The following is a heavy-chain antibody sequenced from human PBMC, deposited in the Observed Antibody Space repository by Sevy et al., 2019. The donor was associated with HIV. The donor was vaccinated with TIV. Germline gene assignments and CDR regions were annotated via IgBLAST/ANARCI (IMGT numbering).Heavy chain of an antibody. CDR3: TRSMYYYGSGDAFDI. J-gene: IGHJ3*02. V-gene: IGHV3-73*01. D-gene: IGHD3-10*01. CDR1: GFTFSGSA. Sequence: GGSLRLSCAASGFTFSGSAMHWVRQASGKGLEWVGRIRSKANSYATAYAASVKGRLTISREDSKNTAYLQMNSLKTEDTAGYYCTRSMYYYGSGDAFDIWGQGTMVTVSS. CDR2: IRSKANSYAT.